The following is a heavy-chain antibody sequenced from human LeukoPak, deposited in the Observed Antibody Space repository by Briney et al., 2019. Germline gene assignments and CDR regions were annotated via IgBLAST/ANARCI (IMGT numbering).Heavy chain of an antibody. J-gene: IGHJ6*02. Sequence: GFLRLFCAASGFTLSSYGMHWVRPASGKGPEWVAVISYDGSNKYYADSVKGRFTISRDNSKNTLYLQMNSLRAEDTAVYYCAKANGGGHYYYYGMDVWGQGTTVTVSS. CDR2: ISYDGSNK. CDR3: AKANGGGHYYYYGMDV. V-gene: IGHV3-30*18. CDR1: GFTLSSYG. D-gene: IGHD3-16*01.